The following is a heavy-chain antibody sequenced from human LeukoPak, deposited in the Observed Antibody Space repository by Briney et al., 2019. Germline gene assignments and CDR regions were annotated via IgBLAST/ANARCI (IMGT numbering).Heavy chain of an antibody. D-gene: IGHD1-26*01. CDR2: ISGSGGST. Sequence: QPGGSLRLSCAASGFTFSSYAMSWVRQAPGKGLEWVSAISGSGGSTYYADSVKGRFTISRDNSKNTLYLQMNSLRAEDTAVYYCAQRTSYYDYFDYWGQGTLVTVSS. CDR1: GFTFSSYA. CDR3: AQRTSYYDYFDY. V-gene: IGHV3-23*01. J-gene: IGHJ4*02.